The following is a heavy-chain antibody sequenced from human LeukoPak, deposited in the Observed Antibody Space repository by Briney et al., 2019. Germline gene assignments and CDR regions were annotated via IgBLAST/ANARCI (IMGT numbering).Heavy chain of an antibody. J-gene: IGHJ4*02. V-gene: IGHV4-59*01. Sequence: KSSETLSLTCTVSGGSISSYYWSWIRQPPGKGLEWIGYIYYSGSTNYNPSLKSRVTISVDTSKNQFSLKLSSVTAADTAVYYCARDRGYCSSTSCYTRFDYWGQGTLVTVSS. CDR2: IYYSGST. CDR1: GGSISSYY. CDR3: ARDRGYCSSTSCYTRFDY. D-gene: IGHD2-2*02.